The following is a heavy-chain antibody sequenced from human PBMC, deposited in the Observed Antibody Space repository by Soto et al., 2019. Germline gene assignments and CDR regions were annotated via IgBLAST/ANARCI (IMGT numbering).Heavy chain of an antibody. V-gene: IGHV4-34*01. J-gene: IGHJ6*02. Sequence: PSETLSLTCAVYGGSFSGYYWSWIRQPPGKGLEWIGEINHSGSTNYNPSLKSRVTISVDTSKNQFSLKLSSVTAADTAVYYCARGRVSSSWYGYYYYGMDVWGQGTTIT. CDR3: ARGRVSSSWYGYYYYGMDV. D-gene: IGHD6-13*01. CDR1: GGSFSGYY. CDR2: INHSGST.